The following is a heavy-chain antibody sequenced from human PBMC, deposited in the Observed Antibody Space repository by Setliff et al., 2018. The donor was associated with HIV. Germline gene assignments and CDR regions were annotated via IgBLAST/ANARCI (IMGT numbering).Heavy chain of an antibody. CDR2: IKQDGSDK. CDR3: VRGSGYYYFDN. D-gene: IGHD3-22*01. V-gene: IGHV3-7*01. J-gene: IGHJ4*02. CDR1: GFTFGNFW. Sequence: SGGSLRLSCGASGFTFGNFWMNWVRRPPGKGLEWVANIKQDGSDKYYVDSVRGRFTISRDNAKNMLYLQMNSLSADDTAVYYCVRGSGYYYFDNWGQGALVTVSS.